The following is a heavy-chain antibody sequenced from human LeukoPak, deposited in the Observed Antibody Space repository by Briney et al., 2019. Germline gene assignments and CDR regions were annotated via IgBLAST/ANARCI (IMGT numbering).Heavy chain of an antibody. CDR2: IIPIFGTA. Sequence: SVTDSCMASGGTFSSYAISWVRHAPGQGLEWMGRIIPIFGTANYAQTFQGRVTITADKSTSTAYMELSSLRSEDTAVYYCARGYGGNSEAFDIWGQGTMVTVSS. CDR3: ARGYGGNSEAFDI. J-gene: IGHJ3*02. CDR1: GGTFSSYA. D-gene: IGHD4-23*01. V-gene: IGHV1-69*06.